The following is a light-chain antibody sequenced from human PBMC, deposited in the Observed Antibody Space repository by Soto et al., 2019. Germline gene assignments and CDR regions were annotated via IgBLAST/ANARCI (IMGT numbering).Light chain of an antibody. CDR1: QDISNY. CDR2: DAS. J-gene: IGKJ1*01. CDR3: QQYDNLPWT. V-gene: IGKV1-33*01. Sequence: DIQMTQSPSSLSASVGDRVTITVQASQDISNYLNWYQQKTGKAPKLLIYDASNLETGVPSRFSGSGSGTDFTFTISSLQPEDISTYYCQQYDNLPWTFGQGTKVDIK.